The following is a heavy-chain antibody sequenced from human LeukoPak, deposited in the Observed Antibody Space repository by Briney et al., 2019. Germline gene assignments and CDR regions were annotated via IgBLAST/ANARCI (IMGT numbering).Heavy chain of an antibody. V-gene: IGHV3-23*01. CDR3: AREGGGYSSSWYALCRGDCYLDY. D-gene: IGHD6-13*01. Sequence: GGSLRLSCAASGFTFSSYAMSWVRQAPGKGLEWVSAISGSGGSTYYADSVKGRFTISRDNSKNTLYLQMNSLRAEDTAVYYCAREGGGYSSSWYALCRGDCYLDYWGQGTLVTVSS. CDR2: ISGSGGST. J-gene: IGHJ4*02. CDR1: GFTFSSYA.